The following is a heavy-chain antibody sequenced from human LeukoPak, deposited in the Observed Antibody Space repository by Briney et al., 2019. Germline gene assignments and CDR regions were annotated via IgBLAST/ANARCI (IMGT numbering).Heavy chain of an antibody. CDR3: ARAEVRGYYFDY. CDR1: GGTFSSYA. J-gene: IGHJ4*02. Sequence: SVKVSCKASGGTFSSYAISWVRQAPGQGLEWMGRIIPILGIANYAQKFQGRVTITADKSTSTAYMELSSLRSEDTAVYYCARAEVRGYYFDYWGQGTLVTASS. CDR2: IIPILGIA. V-gene: IGHV1-69*04. D-gene: IGHD3-10*01.